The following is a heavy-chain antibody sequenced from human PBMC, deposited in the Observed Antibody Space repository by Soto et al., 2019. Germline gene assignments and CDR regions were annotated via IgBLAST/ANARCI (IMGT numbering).Heavy chain of an antibody. J-gene: IGHJ4*02. D-gene: IGHD1-26*01. Sequence: QVQLQESGPGLVKPSDTLSLTCAVSGYSISSSNWRGWIRQPPGKGLEWIGYIYYSGTTYYNPSLKSRVTMSVDTSKNQFSLKLTSVTSVDTAVYYCARREIQGPIDYWGQGTLVTVSS. CDR3: ARREIQGPIDY. CDR2: IYYSGTT. CDR1: GYSISSSNW. V-gene: IGHV4-28*01.